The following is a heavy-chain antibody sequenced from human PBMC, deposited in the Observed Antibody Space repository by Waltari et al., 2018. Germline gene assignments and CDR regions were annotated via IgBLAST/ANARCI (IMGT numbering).Heavy chain of an antibody. CDR1: GGSIDSYD. V-gene: IGHV4-59*01. CDR3: ARRILHAAGSRGITDNYSMDV. D-gene: IGHD3-10*01. Sequence: VKLRQSGPELVKSSETLSLTCSVSGGSIDSYDWTWIRQSPGKGLEWIGYISYTGTTSYNPALGSLVAISVDTSKNQLSLKLTSVTAADTAVYFCARRILHAAGSRGITDNYSMDVWGQGATVSVSS. CDR2: ISYTGTT. J-gene: IGHJ6*02.